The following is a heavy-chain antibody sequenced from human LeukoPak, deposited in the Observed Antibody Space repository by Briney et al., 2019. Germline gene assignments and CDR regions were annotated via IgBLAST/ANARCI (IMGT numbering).Heavy chain of an antibody. D-gene: IGHD4/OR15-4a*01. CDR2: IYTSGST. CDR3: ARESDLSNYDRTYY. CDR1: GASISSGNYY. Sequence: SETLSLTCTVSGASISSGNYYWSWIRQPAGKELEWIGRIYTSGSTTYNPTLQSRVTISADTSKNQLSLKLSSVTAADSAMYYCARESDLSNYDRTYYWGQGTLVTVSS. J-gene: IGHJ4*02. V-gene: IGHV4-61*02.